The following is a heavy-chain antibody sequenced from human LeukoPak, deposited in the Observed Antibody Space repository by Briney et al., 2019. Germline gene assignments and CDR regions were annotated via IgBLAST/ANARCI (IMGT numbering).Heavy chain of an antibody. V-gene: IGHV3-30-3*01. CDR2: ISFDGSNK. CDR3: AKAGRYWDFDY. D-gene: IGHD1-26*01. CDR1: GFTFNSYA. Sequence: GGSLRLSCTASGFTFNSYAMHWVRQAPGKGLEWVAVISFDGSNKYYADSVKGRFTISRDNSKNTLYLQMNSLRAGDTAVYYCAKAGRYWDFDYWGQGTLVTVSS. J-gene: IGHJ4*02.